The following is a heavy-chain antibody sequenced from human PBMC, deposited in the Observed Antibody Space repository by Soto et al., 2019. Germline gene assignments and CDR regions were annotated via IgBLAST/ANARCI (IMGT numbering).Heavy chain of an antibody. J-gene: IGHJ4*02. CDR2: IGGSGRNT. D-gene: IGHD2-2*01. V-gene: IGHV3-23*01. Sequence: AGGSLRLSCAASRFTFSTYAMKWVRQAPGKGLECVASIGGSGRNTYYADSVKGRFTISRDNSKNMLYLQMNSLRGEDTAVYYCAKGEYCTSSRCSGHGWGQGTVVTAPQ. CDR1: RFTFSTYA. CDR3: AKGEYCTSSRCSGHG.